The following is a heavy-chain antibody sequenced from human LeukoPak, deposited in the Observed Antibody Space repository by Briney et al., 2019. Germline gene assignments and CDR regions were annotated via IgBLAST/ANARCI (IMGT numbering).Heavy chain of an antibody. V-gene: IGHV3-53*01. J-gene: IGHJ3*02. CDR3: AAGGVIADRHAFEI. CDR1: GFNVSSTY. CDR2: IYAGGNE. D-gene: IGHD6-13*01. Sequence: GGSLRLSCAASGFNVSSTYMTWVRQSPGKGLDWVTLIYAGGNEYYADSLKGRVTLSRDISRNTLYLEIHSLRAEDTAVYYCAAGGVIADRHAFEIWGQGTVVTVSS.